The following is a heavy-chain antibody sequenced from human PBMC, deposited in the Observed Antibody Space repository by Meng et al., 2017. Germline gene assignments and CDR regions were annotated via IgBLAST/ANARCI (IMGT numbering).Heavy chain of an antibody. V-gene: IGHV1-24*01. J-gene: IGHJ6*02. CDR1: GYTLTELS. D-gene: IGHD6-13*01. Sequence: ASVKVSCKVSGYTLTELSMHWVRQAPGKGLEWMGGFDPEDGETTYAQKFQGRVTMTEDTSTDTAYMELSSLRSEDTAVYYCATNGGSAAATHYYYYGMDVWGQGTTVTVSS. CDR3: ATNGGSAAATHYYYYGMDV. CDR2: FDPEDGET.